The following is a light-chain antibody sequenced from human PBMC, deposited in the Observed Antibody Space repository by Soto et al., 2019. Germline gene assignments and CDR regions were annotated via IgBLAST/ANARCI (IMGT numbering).Light chain of an antibody. J-gene: IGLJ2*01. Sequence: VVTQEPSLTVSPGGTVTLTCGSSTGAVTNGHWPYWFQRKPGQAPTTLIYDTTNKQSWTPARFSGSLLGGKAALTLSGAQPEDEADYYCLLSHGRARVFGGGTKLTVL. CDR2: DTT. CDR3: LLSHGRARV. V-gene: IGLV7-46*01. CDR1: TGAVTNGHW.